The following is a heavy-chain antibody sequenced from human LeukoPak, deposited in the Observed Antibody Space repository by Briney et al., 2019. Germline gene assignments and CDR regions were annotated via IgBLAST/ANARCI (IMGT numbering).Heavy chain of an antibody. V-gene: IGHV4-39*07. CDR3: ARGHGDIFFDY. D-gene: IGHD4-17*01. CDR2: IYYSGST. J-gene: IGHJ4*02. CDR1: GGSISSSSYY. Sequence: SSETLSLTCTVSGGSISSSSYYWGWIRQPPGKGLEWIGSIYYSGSTYYNPSLKSRVTISVDTSKNQFSLKLSSVTAADTAVYYCARGHGDIFFDYWGQGTLVTVSS.